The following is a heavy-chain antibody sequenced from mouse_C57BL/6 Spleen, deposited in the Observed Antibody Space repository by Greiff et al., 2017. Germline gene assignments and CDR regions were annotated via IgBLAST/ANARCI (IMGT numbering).Heavy chain of an antibody. D-gene: IGHD1-1*01. CDR2: IYPGDGDT. CDR3: AREVCYDYGWFAY. J-gene: IGHJ3*01. CDR1: GYAFSSSW. Sequence: QVQLQQSGPELVKPGASVKISCKASGYAFSSSWMNWVKQRPGQGLEWIGRIYPGDGDTNYNGKFKGKATLTADKSSSTAYMQLSSLTSEDSAVYFCAREVCYDYGWFAYWGKGTLVTVSA. V-gene: IGHV1-82*01.